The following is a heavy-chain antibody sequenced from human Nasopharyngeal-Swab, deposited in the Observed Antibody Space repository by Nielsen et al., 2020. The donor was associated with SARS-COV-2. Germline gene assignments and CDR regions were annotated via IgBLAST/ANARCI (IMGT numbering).Heavy chain of an antibody. J-gene: IGHJ4*02. D-gene: IGHD5-12*01. CDR2: IYYSGSS. V-gene: IGHV4-39*01. CDR1: GGSISSSSYY. CDR3: ARLSGYSGYDERAFDY. Sequence: AQTLPITCTVSGGSISSSSYYWGWIRQPPGKGLVWIGSIYYSGSSYYNPSLKGRVTISVDTSKSQFSLKLTSVTAADTAVYYCARLSGYSGYDERAFDYWGQGTLVTVSS.